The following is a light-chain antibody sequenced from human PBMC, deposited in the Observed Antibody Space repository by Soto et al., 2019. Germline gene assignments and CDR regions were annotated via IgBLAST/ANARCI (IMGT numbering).Light chain of an antibody. CDR3: SSYTSSSTVV. CDR1: SSDVGGYNY. J-gene: IGLJ2*01. CDR2: DVS. Sequence: QSALTQPASVSGSPGQSITLSCTGTSSDVGGYNYFSWYQQHPGKAPKLMIYDVSNRPSGVSNRFSGSKSGNTASLTISGLQAEDEADYYCSSYTSSSTVVFGGGTKVTVL. V-gene: IGLV2-14*01.